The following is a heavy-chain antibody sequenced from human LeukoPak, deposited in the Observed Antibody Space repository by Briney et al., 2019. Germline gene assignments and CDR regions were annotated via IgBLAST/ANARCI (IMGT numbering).Heavy chain of an antibody. J-gene: IGHJ3*02. CDR3: AKDLGWFRNGAFDI. CDR1: GYPFSTYA. D-gene: IGHD3-3*01. V-gene: IGHV3-23*01. CDR2: ISGSGRNT. Sequence: GGSLRLSCAASGYPFSTYAMSWVRQAPGKGLEWVSAISGSGRNTYYADSVRGRFTISRDNSKNTLYLQMNRLRAEDTAVYFCAKDLGWFRNGAFDIWGQGTMVTVSS.